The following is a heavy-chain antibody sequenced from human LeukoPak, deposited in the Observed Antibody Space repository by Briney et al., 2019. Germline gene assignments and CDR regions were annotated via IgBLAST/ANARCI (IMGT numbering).Heavy chain of an antibody. Sequence: SETLSLTCTVSGYYIGSGYYWGWIRQSPGKGLEWIGKISHSGNTLYNPSLKSRVTISIDISKNQFSLNLTSVTAADTAIYYCARGLLWGQGTLVTVSS. CDR3: ARGLL. CDR2: ISHSGNT. J-gene: IGHJ1*01. V-gene: IGHV4-38-2*02. CDR1: GYYIGSGYY.